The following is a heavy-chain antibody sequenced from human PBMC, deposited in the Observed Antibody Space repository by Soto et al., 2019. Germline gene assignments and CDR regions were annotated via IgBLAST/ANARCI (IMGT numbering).Heavy chain of an antibody. J-gene: IGHJ4*02. V-gene: IGHV1-3*01. CDR1: GYTFTTYA. Sequence: ASVKVSCKASGYTFTTYAMHWVRQAPGQRLEWMGWINVGNGNTKYSQKFQGRVTITRDTSASTAHMELSSLRSEDTAVYYCASDSSGYLDYWGQGTLVTVSS. CDR3: ASDSSGYLDY. D-gene: IGHD3-22*01. CDR2: INVGNGNT.